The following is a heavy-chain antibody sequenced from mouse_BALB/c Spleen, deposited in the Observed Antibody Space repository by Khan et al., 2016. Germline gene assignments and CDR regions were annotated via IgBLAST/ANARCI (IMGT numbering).Heavy chain of an antibody. Sequence: EVQLQESGPGLVKPSQSLSLTCTVTGYSITSDYAWSWIRQFPGNKLEWMGYIGYSGRTNYTPSLKSRISITRDPSRNQFFLQLNSVTADDTATYYCTRWVRGAVDYWSQGTSVTVSS. CDR3: TRWVRGAVDY. J-gene: IGHJ4*01. V-gene: IGHV3-2*02. CDR1: GYSITSDYA. CDR2: IGYSGRT.